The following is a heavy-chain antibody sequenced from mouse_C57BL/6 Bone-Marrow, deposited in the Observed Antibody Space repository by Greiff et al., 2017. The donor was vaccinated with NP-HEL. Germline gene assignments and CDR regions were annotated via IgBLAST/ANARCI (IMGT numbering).Heavy chain of an antibody. CDR2: IDPNSGGT. V-gene: IGHV1-72*01. J-gene: IGHJ1*03. CDR1: GYTFTSYW. Sequence: VQLQQPGADLVKPGASVKLSCKASGYTFTSYWMHWVKQRPGRGLEWIGRIDPNSGGTKFNEKFKTKATLTVDKPSSTAYMQLSSLTSGDSAVYYLARYYYGSRGWYFDVWGTGTTVTVSS. CDR3: ARYYYGSRGWYFDV. D-gene: IGHD1-1*01.